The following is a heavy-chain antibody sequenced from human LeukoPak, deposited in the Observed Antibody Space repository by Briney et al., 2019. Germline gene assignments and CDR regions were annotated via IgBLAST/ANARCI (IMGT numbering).Heavy chain of an antibody. V-gene: IGHV3-48*03. CDR1: GFTFSSYE. D-gene: IGHD6-25*01. CDR3: ARDRVSQRGAFDI. J-gene: IGHJ3*02. Sequence: PGGTLRLSCAASGFTFSSYEMNWVRQAPGKGLEWVSYISSSGSTIYYADSVKGRFTISRDNAKNSLYLQMNSLRAEDTAVYYCARDRVSQRGAFDIWGQGTMVTVSS. CDR2: ISSSGSTI.